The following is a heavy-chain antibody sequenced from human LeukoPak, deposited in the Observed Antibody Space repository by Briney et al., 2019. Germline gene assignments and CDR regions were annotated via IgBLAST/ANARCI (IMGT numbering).Heavy chain of an antibody. J-gene: IGHJ6*02. Sequence: ASVKVSCKASGFSFTNYDITWVRQAPGQGLDWMGWIRSYNGKANYAQKFQGRVTMTTDTSTSTTYMVLRGLRSDDTAVYYCVRWGSFSYYYYGMDVWGQGTTVTVSS. D-gene: IGHD3-16*01. CDR2: IRSYNGKA. CDR1: GFSFTNYD. CDR3: VRWGSFSYYYYGMDV. V-gene: IGHV1-18*01.